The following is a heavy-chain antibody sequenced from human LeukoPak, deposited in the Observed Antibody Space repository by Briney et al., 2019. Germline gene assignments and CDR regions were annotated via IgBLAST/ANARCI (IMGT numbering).Heavy chain of an antibody. CDR3: ARLGYCTNGVCYGFAP. CDR1: GYRFTSYW. CDR2: IYPGDSDT. D-gene: IGHD2-8*01. V-gene: IGHV5-51*01. Sequence: GESLKISCKGSGYRFTSYWIGWGRPMPGKGLGWMGIIYPGDSDTRYSPSFQGQVTISADKSISTAYLQWSSLKASDTAMYYCARLGYCTNGVCYGFAPWGEGTLVTVSS. J-gene: IGHJ5*02.